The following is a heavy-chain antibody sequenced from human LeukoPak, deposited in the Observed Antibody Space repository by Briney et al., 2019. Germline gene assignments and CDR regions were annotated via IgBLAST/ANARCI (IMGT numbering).Heavy chain of an antibody. V-gene: IGHV1-69*13. D-gene: IGHD3-3*01. CDR3: ARAYDFWSGSSGAFDI. J-gene: IGHJ3*02. Sequence: SVKVSCKASGYTFTSYYMHWVRQAPGQGLEWMGGIIPIFGTANYAQKFQGRVTITADESTSTAYMELSSLRSEDTAVYYCARAYDFWSGSSGAFDIWGQGTMVTVSS. CDR1: GYTFTSYY. CDR2: IIPIFGTA.